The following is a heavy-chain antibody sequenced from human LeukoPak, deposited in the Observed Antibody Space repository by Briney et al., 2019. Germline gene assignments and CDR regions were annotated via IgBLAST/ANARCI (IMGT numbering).Heavy chain of an antibody. CDR3: AKDMWASETVAGTSRLADY. D-gene: IGHD6-19*01. CDR1: GFTFSSYV. V-gene: IGHV3-23*01. J-gene: IGHJ4*02. Sequence: GGSLRLSCAASGFTFSSYVMSWVRQAPGKGLQWVSAIGSGGTGSGGSTYYPDSVKGRFTISRDNAKNTLYLQMNSLRAEDTAVYYCAKDMWASETVAGTSRLADYWGQGIMVTVSS. CDR2: IGSGGTGSGGST.